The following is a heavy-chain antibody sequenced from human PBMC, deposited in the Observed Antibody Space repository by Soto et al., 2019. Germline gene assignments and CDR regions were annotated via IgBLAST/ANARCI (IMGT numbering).Heavy chain of an antibody. CDR3: ARGVRGARPKGGIDY. CDR2: INHSGST. D-gene: IGHD3-10*01. J-gene: IGHJ4*02. Sequence: SETLSLTCAVYGGSFSGYYWSWIRQPPGKGLEWIGEINHSGSTNYNPSLKSRVTISVDTSKNQFSLKLSSVTAADTAVYYCARGVRGARPKGGIDYWGQGTLVTVSS. V-gene: IGHV4-34*01. CDR1: GGSFSGYY.